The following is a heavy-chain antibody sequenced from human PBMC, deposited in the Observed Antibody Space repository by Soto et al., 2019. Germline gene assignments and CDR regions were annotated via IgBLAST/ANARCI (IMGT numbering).Heavy chain of an antibody. J-gene: IGHJ6*02. V-gene: IGHV1-3*01. CDR1: GYTFTSYA. CDR3: ARSGLLWFGEAYGMDV. Sequence: ASVKVSCKVSGYTFTSYAMHWVRQAPGQRLEWMGWINAGNGNTKYSQKFQGRVTITRDTSASTAYMELSSLRSEDTAVYYCARSGLLWFGEAYGMDVWGQGTTVTV. CDR2: INAGNGNT. D-gene: IGHD3-10*01.